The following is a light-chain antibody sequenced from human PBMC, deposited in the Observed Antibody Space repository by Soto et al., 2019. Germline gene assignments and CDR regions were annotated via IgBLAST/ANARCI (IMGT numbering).Light chain of an antibody. J-gene: IGKJ5*01. CDR2: AAS. CDR3: QQTYSTIS. V-gene: IGKV1-39*01. CDR1: QSISTY. Sequence: DIQMTQSPSSLSASVGDRVTITCRASQSISTYLNWYQQKPGKAPKLLIYAASSLQSGVPSRLSGSGSGTDFTLTISSLQPEDFGTYYCQQTYSTISFGQGTRLEIK.